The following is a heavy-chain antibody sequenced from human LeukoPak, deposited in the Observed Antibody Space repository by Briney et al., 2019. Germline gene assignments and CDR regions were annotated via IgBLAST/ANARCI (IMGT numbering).Heavy chain of an antibody. CDR3: AKSRLVVTAFDY. V-gene: IGHV3-23*01. D-gene: IGHD4-23*01. J-gene: IGHJ4*02. CDR1: GFTFSSHA. CDR2: ISGTGGST. Sequence: PGGSLRLSCAASGFTFSSHAMTWVRQAPGKGLEWVSTISGTGGSTYYADSVKGRFTISRDNSKNTLYLQMNSLRAEDTAVYYCAKSRLVVTAFDYWGQGTLVTVSS.